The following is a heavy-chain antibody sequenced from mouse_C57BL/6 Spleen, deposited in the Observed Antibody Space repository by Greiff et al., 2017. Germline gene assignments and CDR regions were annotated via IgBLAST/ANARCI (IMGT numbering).Heavy chain of an antibody. J-gene: IGHJ2*01. D-gene: IGHD2-10*02. CDR1: GYTFTSYW. CDR2: IHPNSGST. Sequence: VQLQQPGAELVKPGASVKLSCKASGYTFTSYWMHWVKQRPGQGLEWIGMIHPNSGSTNYNEKFKSKATLTVDKSSSTAYMQLSSLTSEDSAVYYCARWASKGYFDYWGQGTTRTVSS. CDR3: ARWASKGYFDY. V-gene: IGHV1-64*01.